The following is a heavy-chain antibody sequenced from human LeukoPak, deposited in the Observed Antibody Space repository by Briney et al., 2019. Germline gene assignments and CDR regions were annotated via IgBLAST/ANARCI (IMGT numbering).Heavy chain of an antibody. V-gene: IGHV3-23*01. Sequence: GGSLRLSCAASGFTFSTYVMTWVRQAPGKGLEWVSAISGSGGSTYYADSVKGRFTISRDNSKNTLYLQMNSLRAEDTAIYYCAKDGTWIKLCFNDWGQGTLFTVSS. CDR2: ISGSGGST. CDR1: GFTFSTYV. J-gene: IGHJ4*02. D-gene: IGHD5-18*01. CDR3: AKDGTWIKLCFND.